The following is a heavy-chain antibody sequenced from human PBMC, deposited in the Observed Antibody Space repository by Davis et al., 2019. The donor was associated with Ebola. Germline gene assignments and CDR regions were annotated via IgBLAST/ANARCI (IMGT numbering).Heavy chain of an antibody. CDR2: ISADGGNT. CDR3: AKDTDYGNVYYYNGMDV. J-gene: IGHJ6*02. V-gene: IGHV3-30*18. D-gene: IGHD4-11*01. CDR1: GLTFSRFG. Sequence: GESLKISCAASGLTFSRFGMHWVRQAPGKGLEWVALISADGGNTYYADSVKGRFTISRNNSKNTLYLQIDSLRPDDTAVYFCAKDTDYGNVYYYNGMDVWGQGTTVTVSS.